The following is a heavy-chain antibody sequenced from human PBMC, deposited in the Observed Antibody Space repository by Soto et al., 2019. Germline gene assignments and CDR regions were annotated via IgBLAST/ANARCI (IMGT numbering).Heavy chain of an antibody. CDR2: IGAAGDP. J-gene: IGHJ4*02. Sequence: GGSLRLSCAASGFTFSTYDMHWVRQPTGKGLEWVSAIGAAGDPYYPGSVKGRFTISRENAKNSLYLQMNSLRAGDTAVYYCVKYSTDSLTSFDYWGQGTLVTVSS. CDR3: VKYSTDSLTSFDY. D-gene: IGHD2-15*01. CDR1: GFTFSTYD. V-gene: IGHV3-13*05.